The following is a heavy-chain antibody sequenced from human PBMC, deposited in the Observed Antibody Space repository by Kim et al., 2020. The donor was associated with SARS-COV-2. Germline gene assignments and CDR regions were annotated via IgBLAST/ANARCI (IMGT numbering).Heavy chain of an antibody. CDR1: GYTFTGYY. CDR2: INPNSGGT. V-gene: IGHV1-2*06. D-gene: IGHD3-10*01. CDR3: ARDLISVLLWFGRPAGGVFDY. J-gene: IGHJ4*02. Sequence: ASVKVSCKASGYTFTGYYMHWVRQAPGQGLEWMGRINPNSGGTNYAQKFQGRVTMTRDTSISTAYMELSRLRSDDTAVYYCARDLISVLLWFGRPAGGVFDYWGQGTLVTVSS.